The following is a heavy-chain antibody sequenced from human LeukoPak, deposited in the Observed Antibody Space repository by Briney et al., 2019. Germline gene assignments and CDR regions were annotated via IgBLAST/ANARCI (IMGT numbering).Heavy chain of an antibody. CDR2: IYHSEST. D-gene: IGHD3-10*01. V-gene: IGHV4-4*02. CDR3: ARCRLLWFGEHRNPGYYYYGMDV. Sequence: SGTLSLTCAVSGGSISSSNWWSWVRQPPGKGLEWIGEIYHSESTNYNPSLKSRVTISVDKSKNQFSLKLSSVTAADTAVYYCARCRLLWFGEHRNPGYYYYGMDVWGKGTTVTVSS. J-gene: IGHJ6*04. CDR1: GGSISSSNW.